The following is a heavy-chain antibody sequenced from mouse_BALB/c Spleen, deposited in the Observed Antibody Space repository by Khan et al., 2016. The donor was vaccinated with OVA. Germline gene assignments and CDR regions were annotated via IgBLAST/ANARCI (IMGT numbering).Heavy chain of an antibody. Sequence: IQLVQSGPEVVKPGASVKISCKASGYTFTDYNMDWLKQRHGKSLEWIGYFFPNSGGSGYNQKLQTQATLTVDISSSTASMDLRSLTSEDSSVYYCVRSGYGSLAFWGQGTLVTVSA. CDR3: VRSGYGSLAF. J-gene: IGHJ3*01. V-gene: IGHV1S29*02. D-gene: IGHD1-2*01. CDR1: GYTFTDYN. CDR2: FFPNSGGS.